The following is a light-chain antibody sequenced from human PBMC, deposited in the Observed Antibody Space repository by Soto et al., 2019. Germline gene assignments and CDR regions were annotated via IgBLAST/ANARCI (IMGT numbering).Light chain of an antibody. V-gene: IGKV3-15*01. CDR1: QSVSTY. CDR3: QHYNNWPPVA. CDR2: GAS. Sequence: ETVMTQSPATLSVSPGERATLSCRASQSVSTYLAWYQQKPGQAPRLLIYGASTRATGVPARFSGSGSGTDFTLTISSLQSEDFAVYYCQHYNNWPPVAFGGGTKVEIK. J-gene: IGKJ4*01.